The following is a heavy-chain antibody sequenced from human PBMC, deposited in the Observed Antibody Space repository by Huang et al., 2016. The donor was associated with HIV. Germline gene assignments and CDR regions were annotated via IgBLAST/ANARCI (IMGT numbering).Heavy chain of an antibody. CDR2: IYSDGSA. D-gene: IGHD3-22*01. CDR1: GFTVTSNH. V-gene: IGHV3-53*02. Sequence: EVQLVETGGGLIQPGRSLRLSCAASGFTVTSNHMSWVRQAPGKGMEWVSVIYSDGSAYYAEPVKGRFTVSRDSSKNRLYLQMNSLRAEDAAVYYCASGHYDASGHFDYWGQGTLVTVSS. CDR3: ASGHYDASGHFDY. J-gene: IGHJ4*02.